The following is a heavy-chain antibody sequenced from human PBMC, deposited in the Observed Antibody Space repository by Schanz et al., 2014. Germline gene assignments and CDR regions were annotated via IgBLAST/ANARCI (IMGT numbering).Heavy chain of an antibody. J-gene: IGHJ4*02. CDR1: SGSFSGYY. V-gene: IGHV4-34*01. CDR2: INHRGST. CDR3: ARGPDSTSADVTRGRRRYYFDY. D-gene: IGHD6-13*01. Sequence: QVQLQQWGAGLLKPSETLSLSCAVYSGSFSGYYWSWIRQPPGKGLEWIGEINHRGSTNYNPSLKSRATISVDTPKNQISLKLSSVTAADTAVYYCARGPDSTSADVTRGRRRYYFDYWGQGTLVTVSS.